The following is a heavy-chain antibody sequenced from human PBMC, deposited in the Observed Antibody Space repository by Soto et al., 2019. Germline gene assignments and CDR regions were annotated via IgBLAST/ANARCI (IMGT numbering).Heavy chain of an antibody. V-gene: IGHV4-31*03. CDR2: IYYSGST. D-gene: IGHD6-13*01. Sequence: SETLSLTCTVSGDYICRGAYYWTWIRQHPGKGLEWIGCIYYSGSTYYNPSLKSRVTISVDTSQNQFSLRLSSVTAEDTAVYYCAKDSSSWPQDWFDPWGQGTLVTVSS. CDR1: GDYICRGAYY. CDR3: AKDSSSWPQDWFDP. J-gene: IGHJ5*02.